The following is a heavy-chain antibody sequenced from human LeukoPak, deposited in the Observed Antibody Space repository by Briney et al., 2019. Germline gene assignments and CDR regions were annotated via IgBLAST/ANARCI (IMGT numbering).Heavy chain of an antibody. V-gene: IGHV1-2*02. Sequence: ASVKVSCKASGYRFTDYYVHWVRQAPGQGLEWMGWVNPNNGGTTFAQKFHGRVTMTRDTFITTAYMELSRLTSDDTAVYYCARELGFCSSTSCPLYHFWGQGTLVTVSS. CDR3: ARELGFCSSTSCPLYHF. J-gene: IGHJ4*02. CDR2: VNPNNGGT. D-gene: IGHD2-2*01. CDR1: GYRFTDYY.